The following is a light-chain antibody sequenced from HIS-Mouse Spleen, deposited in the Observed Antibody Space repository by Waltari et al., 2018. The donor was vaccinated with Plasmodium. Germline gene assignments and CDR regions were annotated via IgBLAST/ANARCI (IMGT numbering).Light chain of an antibody. J-gene: IGLJ3*02. CDR2: EVS. V-gene: IGLV2-14*01. CDR1: SSDVGGYNY. Sequence: QSALTQPASVSGSPGQSITISCTGTSSDVGGYNYVSWYQPHPGKAPKLMIYEVSNRPAGLSNRFSGSKSGNTASLTISGRQAEDEADYYCSSYTSSSTWVFGGGTKLTVL. CDR3: SSYTSSSTWV.